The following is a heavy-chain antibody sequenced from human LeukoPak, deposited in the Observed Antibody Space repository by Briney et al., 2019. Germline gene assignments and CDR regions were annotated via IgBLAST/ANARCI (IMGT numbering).Heavy chain of an antibody. CDR2: ISRSSSYI. V-gene: IGHV3-21*01. D-gene: IGHD2-2*01. CDR1: GFTFSSYS. J-gene: IGHJ6*04. Sequence: GGSLRLSCAASGFTFSSYSMNWVRQAPGKGLEWVSSISRSSSYIYYADSVKGRFTISRDNAKNSLYLQMNSLRAEDTAVYYCARDNILVPAAHGDYYYYGMDVWGKGTTVTVSS. CDR3: ARDNILVPAAHGDYYYYGMDV.